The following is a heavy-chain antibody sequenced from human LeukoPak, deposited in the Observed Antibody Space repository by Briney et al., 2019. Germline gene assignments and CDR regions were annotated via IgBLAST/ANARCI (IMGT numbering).Heavy chain of an antibody. Sequence: GESLKISCKGSGYIFTNYWIGWVRQMPGKGLEWMGMIYPGDSDTIYSPSFQGQVTISADKSITTAHLQWSSLKPADTSTEYCATLAAIVVLPDPMPDWYRDIWGRGTLVTVSS. D-gene: IGHD2-2*01. CDR3: ATLAAIVVLPDPMPDWYRDI. CDR1: GYIFTNYW. J-gene: IGHJ2*01. CDR2: IYPGDSDT. V-gene: IGHV5-51*01.